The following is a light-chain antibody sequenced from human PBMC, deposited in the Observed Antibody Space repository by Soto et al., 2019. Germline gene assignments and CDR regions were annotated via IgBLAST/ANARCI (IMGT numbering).Light chain of an antibody. CDR1: QSVSSN. CDR3: QQYGSSPIT. J-gene: IGKJ5*01. Sequence: EIVMKQSPATLSLSPGERATLSCRASQSVSSNVAWYQQIPGQTPRLLIYDASTRATGIPARFSGSGSGTDFTLTISRLEPEDFAVYYCQQYGSSPITFGQGTRLEIK. CDR2: DAS. V-gene: IGKV3-20*01.